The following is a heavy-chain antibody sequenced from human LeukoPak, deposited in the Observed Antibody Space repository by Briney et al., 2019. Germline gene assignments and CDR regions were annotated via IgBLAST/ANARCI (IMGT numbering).Heavy chain of an antibody. Sequence: GGSLRLSCAASGFTSSSYGMNWVRQAPGKGLEWGAVISYAGSNKYYADSVKGRFTISRDNSKNTLFVQMSSLRAEHTAVYYCARDRDYYDSSGHSETYFDNWGQGTLVTVSS. CDR2: ISYAGSNK. V-gene: IGHV3-30*03. D-gene: IGHD3-22*01. J-gene: IGHJ4*02. CDR1: GFTSSSYG. CDR3: ARDRDYYDSSGHSETYFDN.